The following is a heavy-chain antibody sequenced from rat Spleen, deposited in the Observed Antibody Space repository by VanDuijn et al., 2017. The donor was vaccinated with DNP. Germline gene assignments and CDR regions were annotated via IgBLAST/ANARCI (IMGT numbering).Heavy chain of an antibody. J-gene: IGHJ2*01. V-gene: IGHV5-7*01. Sequence: EVQLVESGGGPVQPGRSLKLSCVASGFIFSDHNMAWVRQAPKKGLEWVATISYDGSDIYYRDSVKGRFSISRDNAKSTLYLQVNSLRSEDTATYYCTSNPHIRTAAPFDYWGQGVMVTVSS. D-gene: IGHD3-8*01. CDR2: ISYDGSDI. CDR3: TSNPHIRTAAPFDY. CDR1: GFIFSDHN.